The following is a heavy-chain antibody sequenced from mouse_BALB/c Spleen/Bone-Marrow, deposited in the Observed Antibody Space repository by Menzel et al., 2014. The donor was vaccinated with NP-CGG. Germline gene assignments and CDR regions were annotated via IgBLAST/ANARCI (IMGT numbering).Heavy chain of an antibody. D-gene: IGHD2-3*01. J-gene: IGHJ3*01. Sequence: EVQGVESGGGLVKPGGSLKLSCAASGFTFSSYAMSWVRQTPEKRLEWVASISSGGSTYYPDNVKGRFTISRDNARNILYLQMSSLRSEDTAMYYCARGYDGYYGFAYWGQGTLVTVSA. CDR1: GFTFSSYA. CDR3: ARGYDGYYGFAY. V-gene: IGHV5-6-5*01. CDR2: ISSGGST.